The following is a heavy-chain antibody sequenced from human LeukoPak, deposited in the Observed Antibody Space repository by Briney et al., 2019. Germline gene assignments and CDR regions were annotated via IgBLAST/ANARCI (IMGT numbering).Heavy chain of an antibody. Sequence: SETLSLTCTVSGDSITSGTYYWTWIRQPAGKGLEWIGRIYTSGSTNYKPSLKSRVTISLDTSKNHFSLRLSSVTAADTAVYYCARDAYRNYVGCPGMWGQGTLVTVSS. D-gene: IGHD4-11*01. V-gene: IGHV4-61*02. CDR2: IYTSGST. CDR3: ARDAYRNYVGCPGM. J-gene: IGHJ4*02. CDR1: GDSITSGTYY.